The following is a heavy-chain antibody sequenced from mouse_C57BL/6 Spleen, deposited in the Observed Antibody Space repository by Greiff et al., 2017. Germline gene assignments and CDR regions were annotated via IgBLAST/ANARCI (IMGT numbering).Heavy chain of an antibody. CDR3: ARHWDYAMDY. CDR1: GYAFSSYW. J-gene: IGHJ4*01. D-gene: IGHD4-1*01. V-gene: IGHV1-80*01. CDR2: IYPGDGDT. Sequence: VMLVESGAELVKPGASVKISCKASGYAFSSYWMNWVKQRPGKGLEWIGQIYPGDGDTNYNGKFKGKATLTADKSSSTAYMQLSSLTSEDSAVYFCARHWDYAMDYWGQGTSVTVSS.